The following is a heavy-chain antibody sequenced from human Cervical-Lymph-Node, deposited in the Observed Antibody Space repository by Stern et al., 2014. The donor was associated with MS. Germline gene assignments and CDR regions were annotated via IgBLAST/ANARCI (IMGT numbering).Heavy chain of an antibody. CDR3: GWDFDY. CDR2: ISSSGGTT. Sequence: VQLVQSGGGLVEPGGSLTLSCAASGFIISDYYMSWIRQAPGKGLEWLSCISSSGGTTFYADSVKGRFTISRDNGKNSVYLQMNSLRVEDTAVYYCGWDFDYWGQGTLVTVSS. V-gene: IGHV3-11*01. J-gene: IGHJ4*02. CDR1: GFIISDYY. D-gene: IGHD5-24*01.